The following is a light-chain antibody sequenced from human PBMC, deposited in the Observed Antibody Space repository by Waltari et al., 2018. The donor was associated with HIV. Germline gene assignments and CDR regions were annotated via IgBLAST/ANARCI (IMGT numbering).Light chain of an antibody. J-gene: IGKJ4*01. V-gene: IGKV1-39*01. CDR2: AAS. CDR1: QSIDNY. Sequence: DIKMTQSPSSLSASVGDRVTITCRTRQSIDNYLNWYQQKPGQAPNLLIYAASSLQSGVPSRFSGSGSGTDFTLTISSLHPEDFATYYCQQSHSTLLTFGGGTKVEIK. CDR3: QQSHSTLLT.